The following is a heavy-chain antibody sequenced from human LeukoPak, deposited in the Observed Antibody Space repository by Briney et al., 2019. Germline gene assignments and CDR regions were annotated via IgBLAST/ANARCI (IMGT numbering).Heavy chain of an antibody. J-gene: IGHJ4*02. CDR2: ISSSSSYM. CDR1: GFTFSSYR. D-gene: IGHD5-18*01. Sequence: GGSLRLSCAASGFTFSSYRMNWVRQAPGKGLEWVSSISSSSSYMYYADAVKGRFTISRDNAKNSLYLQMNSLRAEDTAVYYCARGPGYSYGYDYWGQGTLVTVSS. V-gene: IGHV3-21*01. CDR3: ARGPGYSYGYDY.